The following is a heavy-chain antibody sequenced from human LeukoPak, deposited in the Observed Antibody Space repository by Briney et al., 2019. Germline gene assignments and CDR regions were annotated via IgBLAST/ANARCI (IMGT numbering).Heavy chain of an antibody. CDR1: GFILRSYT. V-gene: IGHV3-23*01. J-gene: IGHJ4*02. CDR2: ISGSGAGT. D-gene: IGHD4-11*01. CDR3: AKQNTVTLIDY. Sequence: PGGSLGLSCVASGFILRSYTMSWVRRAPGKGLEWVSAISGSGAGTDYADSVKGRFTISRDNSKSTLYLQMNNLRAEDTAVYYCAKQNTVTLIDYWGQGTLVTVSS.